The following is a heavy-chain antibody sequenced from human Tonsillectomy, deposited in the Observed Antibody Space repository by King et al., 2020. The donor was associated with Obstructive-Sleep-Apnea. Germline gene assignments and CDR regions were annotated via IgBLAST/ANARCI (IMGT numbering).Heavy chain of an antibody. CDR2: FSGGGTFT. CDR3: AKTLSPKLLWSDYYYGLDV. CDR1: GLTLSTNA. Sequence: VQLVESGGGLVQPGGSLRLSFAASGLTLSTNAMNWVRQAPGRGLEWVSRFSGGGTFTNYADPVKGRFTISRDTSKNTLNLKMSSLRADDTAVYYCAKTLSPKLLWSDYYYGLDVWGQGTTVTVSS. V-gene: IGHV3-23*04. J-gene: IGHJ6*02. D-gene: IGHD3-10*01.